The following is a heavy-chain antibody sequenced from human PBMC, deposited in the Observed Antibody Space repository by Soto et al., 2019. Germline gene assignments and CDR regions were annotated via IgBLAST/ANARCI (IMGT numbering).Heavy chain of an antibody. J-gene: IGHJ3*02. D-gene: IGHD5-12*01. CDR1: GGTFSRYT. CDR2: SYPFLGVV. Sequence: QVQLVQSGAEVKKPGSSVKVSCKTSGGTFSRYTINWVRQAPGQGLEWMGRSYPFLGVVNYAQKFKGRVTISAAKSTSTAYLELRSLRSEDTAVFFCARSRGYETDASDIWGQGTTVTVSS. V-gene: IGHV1-69*02. CDR3: ARSRGYETDASDI.